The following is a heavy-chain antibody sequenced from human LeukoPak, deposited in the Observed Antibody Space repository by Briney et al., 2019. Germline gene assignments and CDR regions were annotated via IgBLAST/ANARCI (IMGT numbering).Heavy chain of an antibody. Sequence: SETLSLTCTVSGGSISSSSYYWGWIRQPPGKGLEWIGSIYYSGSTYYNPSLKSRVTISVDTSKNQFSLKLSSVTAADTAVYYCARKRLTMVRGVTLFDYWGQGTLVTASS. D-gene: IGHD3-10*01. CDR2: IYYSGST. CDR3: ARKRLTMVRGVTLFDY. J-gene: IGHJ4*02. V-gene: IGHV4-39*01. CDR1: GGSISSSSYY.